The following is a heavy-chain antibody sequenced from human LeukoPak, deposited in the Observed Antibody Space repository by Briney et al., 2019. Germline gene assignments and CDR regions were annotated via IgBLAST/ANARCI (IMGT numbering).Heavy chain of an antibody. CDR3: ATMNYDSSGPEYFQH. V-gene: IGHV3-66*01. D-gene: IGHD3-22*01. CDR1: GFTVSSNY. J-gene: IGHJ1*01. CDR2: IYSGGST. Sequence: GGSLRLSCAASGFTVSSNYMSWVRQAPGKGLEWVSVIYSGGSTYYADSVKGRFTISRDNSKNTLYLQMNSLRAEDTAVYYCATMNYDSSGPEYFQHWGQGTLVTVSS.